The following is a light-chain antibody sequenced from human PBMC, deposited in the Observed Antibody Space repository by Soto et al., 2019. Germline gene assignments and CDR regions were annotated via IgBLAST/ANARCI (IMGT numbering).Light chain of an antibody. V-gene: IGKV3-11*01. CDR3: QQRSNWTLT. CDR2: DAS. CDR1: QSVSSY. J-gene: IGKJ4*01. Sequence: EVVLTQSPATLPLSPGERATLSCRASQSVSSYLAWYQQKPGQAPRLLIFDASNRATGVPARFSGSGSGTDFTLTISSLEPEDFAVYFCQQRSNWTLTFGGGTKVDIK.